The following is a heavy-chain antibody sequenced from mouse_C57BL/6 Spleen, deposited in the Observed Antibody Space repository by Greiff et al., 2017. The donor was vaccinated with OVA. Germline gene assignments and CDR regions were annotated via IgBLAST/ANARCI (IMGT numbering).Heavy chain of an antibody. V-gene: IGHV1-53*01. Sequence: QVHVKQPGTELVKPGASVKLSCKASGYTFTSYWMHWVKQRPGQGLEWIGNINPSNGGTNYNEKFKSKATLTVDKSSSTAYMQLSSLTSEDSAVYYCARGQLRGFYYAMDYWGQGTSVTVSS. CDR2: INPSNGGT. J-gene: IGHJ4*01. CDR1: GYTFTSYW. D-gene: IGHD1-1*01. CDR3: ARGQLRGFYYAMDY.